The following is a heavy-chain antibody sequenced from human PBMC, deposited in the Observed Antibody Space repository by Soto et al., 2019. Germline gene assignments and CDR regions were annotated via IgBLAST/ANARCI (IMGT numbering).Heavy chain of an antibody. CDR1: GGSLSGGGDS. CDR3: AGDHWSGPIDY. D-gene: IGHD2-8*02. V-gene: IGHV4-30-2*01. J-gene: IGHJ4*02. CDR2: IYHSGST. Sequence: PSETLSLTCAVAGGSLSGGGDSWSWIRQPPGKGLEWIGYIYHSGSTYYNPSLKSRVTISVDRSKNQFSLKLSSVTAADTAVYYCAGDHWSGPIDYWGQGTLVTVSS.